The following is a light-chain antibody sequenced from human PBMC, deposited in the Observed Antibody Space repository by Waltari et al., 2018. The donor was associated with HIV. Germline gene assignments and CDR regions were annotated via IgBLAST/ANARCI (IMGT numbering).Light chain of an antibody. CDR2: ADS. CDR1: SGTIASNY. Sequence: NYMLTQPHSVSESPGKTVTLSCTRSSGTIASNYVQGSQQRPGSAPTTVIYADSQRPSGVPERFSGSIDSSSNSASLTISGLKTEDEADYYCQSYDTSNPGGIFGGGTKLTVL. CDR3: QSYDTSNPGGI. V-gene: IGLV6-57*04. J-gene: IGLJ2*01.